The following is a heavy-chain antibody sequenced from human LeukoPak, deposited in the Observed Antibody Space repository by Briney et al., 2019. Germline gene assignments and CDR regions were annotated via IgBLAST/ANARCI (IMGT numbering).Heavy chain of an antibody. V-gene: IGHV4-4*02. CDR1: GGSISSSNW. J-gene: IGHJ4*01. CDR3: ACYYDSSGYRFDY. Sequence: SETLSLTCSVSGGSISSSNWWSWVRQPPGKGLEWIGEIIHTGSTNYNPSLKSRVTISVDKSKNQFSLNLSSVTAADTAMYYCACYYDSSGYRFDYWGHGALVTVSS. CDR2: IIHTGST. D-gene: IGHD3-22*01.